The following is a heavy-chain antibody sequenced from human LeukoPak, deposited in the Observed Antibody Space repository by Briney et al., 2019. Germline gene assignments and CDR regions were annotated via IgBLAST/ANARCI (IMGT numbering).Heavy chain of an antibody. CDR2: IRDSGEA. J-gene: IGHJ5*02. CDR1: GFRVSDYY. Sequence: GSLRLSCAVSGFRVSDYYMSWVRQAPGKGLEWVGLIRDSGEAFYADFARGRFAISRDESENTLYLQMNSLRVEDTAVYFCARDRTANQDWVEFDPWGQGTPVIVSS. D-gene: IGHD3/OR15-3a*01. CDR3: ARDRTANQDWVEFDP. V-gene: IGHV3-66*03.